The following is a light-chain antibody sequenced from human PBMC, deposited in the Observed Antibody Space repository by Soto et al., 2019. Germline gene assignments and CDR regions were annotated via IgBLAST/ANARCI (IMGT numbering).Light chain of an antibody. Sequence: QSALTQPRSVSGSPGQSVTISCTGTSSDVGGYDFVSWYQQHPGKAPKLMISDVSKRPSGVPDRFSGSKSGNTASLTISGLQAEDEADYYCSSFSSSGTGVFGGGTKLTVL. CDR2: DVS. V-gene: IGLV2-11*01. CDR3: SSFSSSGTGV. CDR1: SSDVGGYDF. J-gene: IGLJ3*02.